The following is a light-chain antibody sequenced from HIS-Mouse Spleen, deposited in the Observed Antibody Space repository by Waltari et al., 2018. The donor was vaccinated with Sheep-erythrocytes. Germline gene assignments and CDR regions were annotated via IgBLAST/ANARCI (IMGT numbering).Light chain of an antibody. CDR1: SSDAGGYNY. V-gene: IGLV2-14*01. J-gene: IGLJ3*02. CDR3: SSYTSSSTWV. Sequence: QSALTQPASVSRPPGQSITISCTGTSSDAGGYNYVSWYQQHPGKAPKLMIYEVSNRPSGVSNRFSGSKSGNTASLTISGLQAEDEADYYCSSYTSSSTWVFGGGTKLTVL. CDR2: EVS.